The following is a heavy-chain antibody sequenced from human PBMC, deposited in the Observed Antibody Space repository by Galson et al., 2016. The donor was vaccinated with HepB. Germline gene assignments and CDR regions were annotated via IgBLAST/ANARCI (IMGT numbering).Heavy chain of an antibody. V-gene: IGHV4-31*03. Sequence: TLSLTCPVSGDAIHSRGYYWRWVRQLPGKGLEWIGYIHYSGSTFYNPSLKRRLTISLDTSKSQFSLKLNSVTAADTAVYFCAILHPFDYWGQGTRVTVSS. J-gene: IGHJ4*02. CDR1: GDAIHSRGYY. CDR3: AILHPFDY. CDR2: IHYSGST.